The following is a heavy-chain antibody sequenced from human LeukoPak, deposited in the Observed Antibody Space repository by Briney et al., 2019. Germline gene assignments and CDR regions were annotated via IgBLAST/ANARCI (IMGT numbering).Heavy chain of an antibody. CDR3: AQDPNYYDSSGYYWGRDWYFDL. CDR1: GFTFSSYA. CDR2: ISGRGGST. D-gene: IGHD3-22*01. Sequence: GGSLRLSCAASGFTFSSYAMSWVRQAPGKGLEWVSAISGRGGSTYYADSVKGRFTISRDNSKNTLYLQMNSLRAEDTAVYYCAQDPNYYDSSGYYWGRDWYFDLWGRGTLVTVSS. V-gene: IGHV3-23*01. J-gene: IGHJ2*01.